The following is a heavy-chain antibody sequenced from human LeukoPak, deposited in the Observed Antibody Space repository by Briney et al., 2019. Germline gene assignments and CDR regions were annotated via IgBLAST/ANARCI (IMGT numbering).Heavy chain of an antibody. D-gene: IGHD5-18*01. CDR1: GGSISSYY. J-gene: IGHJ6*03. V-gene: IGHV4-4*07. Sequence: SETLSLTCTVSGGSISSYYWSWLRQPAGKGLEWIGRIYTSGSTNYNPSLKSRVTMSVDTSKNQFSLKLSSVTAADTAVYYCARGIGYSYGYSYYYYMDVWGKGTTVTVSS. CDR3: ARGIGYSYGYSYYYYMDV. CDR2: IYTSGST.